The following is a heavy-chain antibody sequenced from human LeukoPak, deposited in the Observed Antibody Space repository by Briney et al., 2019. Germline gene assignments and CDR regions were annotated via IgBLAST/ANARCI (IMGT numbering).Heavy chain of an antibody. J-gene: IGHJ4*02. CDR3: AKDSVPHYYGSGSYYNTGPYFDY. CDR2: ISGSGGST. CDR1: GFTFSSYA. D-gene: IGHD3-10*01. Sequence: GGSLRLSCAASGFTFSSYAMSWVRQAPGKGLEWVSAISGSGGSTYYADSVKGRFTISRDNSKNTLYLQMNSLRAEDTAVYYCAKDSVPHYYGSGSYYNTGPYFDYWGQGTLVTVSS. V-gene: IGHV3-23*01.